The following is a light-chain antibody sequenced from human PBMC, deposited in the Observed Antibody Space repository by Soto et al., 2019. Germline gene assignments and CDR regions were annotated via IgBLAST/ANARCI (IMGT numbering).Light chain of an antibody. CDR2: GAS. CDR3: QQYGSSLWT. Sequence: EIVMTQSPATLSVSPGERATLSCRANQTVSTTLAWYQQKPGQPPRLLIYGASTRATGVPARFSGSGSGTDFTLTISRLEPEDFAVYYCQQYGSSLWTFGQGTKVDIK. CDR1: QTVSTT. V-gene: IGKV3-15*01. J-gene: IGKJ1*01.